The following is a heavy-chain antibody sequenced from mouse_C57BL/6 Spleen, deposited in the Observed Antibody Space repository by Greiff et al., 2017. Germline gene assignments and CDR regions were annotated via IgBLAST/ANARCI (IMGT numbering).Heavy chain of an antibody. D-gene: IGHD3-2*02. J-gene: IGHJ2*01. V-gene: IGHV1-52*01. CDR2: IDPSDSET. Sequence: QVQLQQPGAELVRPGSSVKLSCKASGYTFTSYWMHWVTQRPIQGLEWIGNIDPSDSETHYNQKCKDKATLTVDKSSSTAYMQLSSLTSEDSAVYYCARRGAAQALYYFDYWGQGTTLTVSS. CDR1: GYTFTSYW. CDR3: ARRGAAQALYYFDY.